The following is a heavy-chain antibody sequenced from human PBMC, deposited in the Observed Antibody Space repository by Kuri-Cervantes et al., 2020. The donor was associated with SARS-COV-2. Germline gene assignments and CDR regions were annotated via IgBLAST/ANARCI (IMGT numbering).Heavy chain of an antibody. CDR2: IRYDGSNK. CDR3: ARVAGEGPIYYYYMDV. CDR1: GFTFSSYG. V-gene: IGHV3-30*02. D-gene: IGHD2-21*01. J-gene: IGHJ6*03. Sequence: GSLRLSCAASGFTFSSYGMHWVRQAPGKGLEWVAFIRYDGSNKYYADSVKGRFTISRDNSKNTLYLQMNSLRDDDTAVYYCARVAGEGPIYYYYMDVWGKGTTVTVSS.